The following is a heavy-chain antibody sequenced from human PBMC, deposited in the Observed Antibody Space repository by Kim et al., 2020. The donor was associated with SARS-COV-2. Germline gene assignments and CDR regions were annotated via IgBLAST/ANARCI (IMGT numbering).Heavy chain of an antibody. CDR2: ISATSGTT. V-gene: IGHV3-23*01. CDR3: AKIRAPTTVVTSGFDY. D-gene: IGHD2-21*02. J-gene: IGHJ4*02. Sequence: GGSLRLSCAASGFTFSSYAMNWVRLAPGKGLEWVSAISATSGTTSYADSVQGRFTISRDDSKTTLYLQMNSLRAEDTAVYYCAKIRAPTTVVTSGFDYWGQGALVTVSS. CDR1: GFTFSSYA.